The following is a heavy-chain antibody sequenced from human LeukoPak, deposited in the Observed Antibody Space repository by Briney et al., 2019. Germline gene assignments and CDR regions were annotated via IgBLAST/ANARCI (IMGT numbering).Heavy chain of an antibody. CDR2: INTDGSKT. CDR1: GFTFSSYW. CDR3: ARVRADYDTSGYDD. V-gene: IGHV3-74*01. J-gene: IGHJ4*02. Sequence: PGGSLRLSCAASGFTFSSYWMHGVRQAPGKGPVWVSRINTDGSKTSDADSVKGRFTISRDNAKNTLYLQMNSLRAEDTAVYYCARVRADYDTSGYDDWGQGTLVTVSS. D-gene: IGHD3-22*01.